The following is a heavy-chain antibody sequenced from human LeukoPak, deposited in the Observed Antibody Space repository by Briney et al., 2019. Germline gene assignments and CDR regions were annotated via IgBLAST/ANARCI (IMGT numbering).Heavy chain of an antibody. V-gene: IGHV3-21*04. J-gene: IGHJ4*02. CDR1: GFTFSNYN. CDR2: ISSSSSYI. CDR3: AKSGYNRFDY. Sequence: PGGSLRLSCAASGFTFSNYNMHWVRQAPGKGLEWVSSISSSSSYIYYADSVKGRFTISRDNAKNSLYLQMISLRAEDTAVYYCAKSGYNRFDYWGQGTLVTVSS. D-gene: IGHD5-24*01.